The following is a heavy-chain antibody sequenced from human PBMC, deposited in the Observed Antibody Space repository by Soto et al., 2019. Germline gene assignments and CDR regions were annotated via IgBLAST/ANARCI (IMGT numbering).Heavy chain of an antibody. V-gene: IGHV4-31*03. D-gene: IGHD5-18*01. CDR1: GCSISSGGYY. CDR2: IYYSGST. Sequence: PXETLYLTCTVSGCSISSGGYYWSWIRQHPGKGLEWIGYIYYSGSTYYNPSLKSRVTISVDTSKNQFSLKLSSVTAADTAVYYCARFEDTAMVWGDAFDIWGQGTMVTVSS. CDR3: ARFEDTAMVWGDAFDI. J-gene: IGHJ3*02.